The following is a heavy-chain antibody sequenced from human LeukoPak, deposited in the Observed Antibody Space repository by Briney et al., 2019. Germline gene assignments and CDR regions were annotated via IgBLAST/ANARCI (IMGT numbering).Heavy chain of an antibody. D-gene: IGHD3-22*01. J-gene: IGHJ4*02. CDR2: IYTSGTT. V-gene: IGHV4-4*07. CDR1: GGSIGWDY. Sequence: SESLSLTCTVSGGSIGWDYWSWIRQSAGKGLEWIGRIYTSGTTNYNPSFRSRVTMSVDTSKNHFSLTLTSVTAADTAVYYCAREESYQDTNGYSYFFDSWGQGSLVTVSS. CDR3: AREESYQDTNGYSYFFDS.